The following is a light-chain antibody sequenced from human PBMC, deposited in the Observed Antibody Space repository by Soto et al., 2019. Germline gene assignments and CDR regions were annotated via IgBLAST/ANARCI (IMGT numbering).Light chain of an antibody. CDR1: QSVSSYY. J-gene: IGKJ1*01. CDR3: QQCGSSPWT. Sequence: EIELTQSPGTLSLSQGERATLSCRASQSVSSYYLAWYQQKPVQSPRLLIYAASSRATGIPDRFSGGGSGTDFTLTISRREHEDFAVYYCQQCGSSPWTFGQGTKVEIK. CDR2: AAS. V-gene: IGKV3-20*01.